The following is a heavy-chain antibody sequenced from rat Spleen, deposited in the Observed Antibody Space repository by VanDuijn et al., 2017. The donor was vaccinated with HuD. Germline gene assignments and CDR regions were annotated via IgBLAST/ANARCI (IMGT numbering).Heavy chain of an antibody. CDR2: INTDGDNT. J-gene: IGHJ2*01. CDR3: TGVSAEGFDY. Sequence: EVQLVESGGGLVQPGRSLKLSCVASGFSLSTSWMSWIRQAPGKGLEWVSSINTDGDNTYYPDSVKGRFTISRDNAKSTLYLQMNSLRSEDTATYYCTGVSAEGFDYWGQGVMVTVSS. CDR1: GFSLSTSW. D-gene: IGHD4-4*01. V-gene: IGHV5-31*01.